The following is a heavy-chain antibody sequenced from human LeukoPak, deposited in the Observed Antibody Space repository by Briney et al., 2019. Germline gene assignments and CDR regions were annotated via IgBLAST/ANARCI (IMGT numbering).Heavy chain of an antibody. CDR1: GGSLSSYY. CDR2: IYYSGST. V-gene: IGHV4-59*01. D-gene: IGHD3-10*01. CDR3: ARGAMVRGVIVNWFDP. Sequence: SETLSLTCTASGGSLSSYYWSWIRQPPGKGLEWFGYIYYSGSTNSNPSLKSRVTISVDTSKNQFSLKLTSVTAADTAVYYCARGAMVRGVIVNWFDPWGQGTLVTVSS. J-gene: IGHJ5*02.